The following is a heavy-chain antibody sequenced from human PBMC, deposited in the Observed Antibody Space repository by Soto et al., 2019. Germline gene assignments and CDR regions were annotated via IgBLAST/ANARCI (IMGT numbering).Heavy chain of an antibody. CDR2: IYYSGST. J-gene: IGHJ4*02. CDR3: ARENYDYIWGLKEGYFDY. D-gene: IGHD3-16*01. Sequence: QVQLQESGPGLVKPSETLSLTCTVSGGSISSYYWSWIRQPPGKGLEWIGYIYYSGSTNYNPSLKSRVTISVDTSKNQFSLKLSSVTAADTAVYYCARENYDYIWGLKEGYFDYWGQGTLVTVSS. CDR1: GGSISSYY. V-gene: IGHV4-59*01.